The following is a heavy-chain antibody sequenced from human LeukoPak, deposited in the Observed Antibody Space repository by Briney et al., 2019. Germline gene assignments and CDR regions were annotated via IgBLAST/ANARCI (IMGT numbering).Heavy chain of an antibody. J-gene: IGHJ4*02. D-gene: IGHD3-22*01. CDR2: ISGSGGST. CDR3: AKVSFRYYYDSSGYSHDY. CDR1: GFTFSSYA. Sequence: GGSLRLSCAASGFTFSSYAMSWVRQAPGKGLEWVSAISGSGGSTYYADSVKGRFTISRDNSKNTLYLHMNSLRAEDTAVYYCAKVSFRYYYDSSGYSHDYWGQGTLVTVSS. V-gene: IGHV3-23*01.